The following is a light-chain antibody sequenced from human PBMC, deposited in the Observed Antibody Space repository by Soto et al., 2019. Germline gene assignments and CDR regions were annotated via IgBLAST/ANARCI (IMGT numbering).Light chain of an antibody. Sequence: EIVLTQSPGTLSLSPGERATLSCRASQSVSSSYLAWYQQKPGQAPRLLIYGASTRAPGFPARFSGSGSGTDFTLTIRSLQSEDFAVYYCKQYNNWPWTFGQGTKVDIK. V-gene: IGKV3-15*01. CDR2: GAS. CDR1: QSVSSSY. J-gene: IGKJ1*01. CDR3: KQYNNWPWT.